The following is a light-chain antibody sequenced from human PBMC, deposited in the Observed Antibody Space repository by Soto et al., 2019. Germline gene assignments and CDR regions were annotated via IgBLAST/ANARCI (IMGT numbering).Light chain of an antibody. CDR1: QSLVYSDGNIY. Sequence: DVVMTQSPLSLPVTLGQPASISCRSSQSLVYSDGNIYLNWFQQRPGQSPRRLIYRVSNRDSGVPDRFNGSGSGTDFTLKISRVEAEDVGVYYCVQGTHWPPKTFGQGTKVDIK. CDR2: RVS. CDR3: VQGTHWPPKT. V-gene: IGKV2-30*01. J-gene: IGKJ1*01.